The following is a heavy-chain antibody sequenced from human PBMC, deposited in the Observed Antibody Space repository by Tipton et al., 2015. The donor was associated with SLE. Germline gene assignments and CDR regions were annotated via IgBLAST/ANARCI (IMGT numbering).Heavy chain of an antibody. CDR2: IFHSGST. CDR3: ARSPVLNWGRVYYFDY. V-gene: IGHV4-38-2*01. CDR1: DYSISSDYS. Sequence: TLSLTCAVPDYSISSDYSWGCIRQPPGKGLEWIGTIFHSGSTYYNPSLKSRVTISLDTSKNQFSLKLSSVTAADTAVYYCARSPVLNWGRVYYFDYWGQGTLVTVSS. J-gene: IGHJ4*02. D-gene: IGHD7-27*01.